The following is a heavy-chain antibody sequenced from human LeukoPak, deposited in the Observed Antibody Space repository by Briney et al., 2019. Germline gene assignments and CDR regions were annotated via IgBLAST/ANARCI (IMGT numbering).Heavy chain of an antibody. J-gene: IGHJ5*02. CDR2: IYYSGST. Sequence: PSETLSLTCTVSGGSISSSSYYWGWIRQPPGKGLEWIGSIYYSGSTYYNPPLKSRVTISVDTSKNQFSLKLSSVTAADTAVYYCARVGIYYDSSGYYWPHWFDPWGQGTLVTVSS. V-gene: IGHV4-39*07. CDR3: ARVGIYYDSSGYYWPHWFDP. D-gene: IGHD3-22*01. CDR1: GGSISSSSYY.